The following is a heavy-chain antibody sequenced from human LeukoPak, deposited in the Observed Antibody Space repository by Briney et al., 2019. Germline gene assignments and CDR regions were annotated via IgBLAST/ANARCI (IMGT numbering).Heavy chain of an antibody. D-gene: IGHD5-18*01. CDR2: IIPTFGTA. CDR3: ARDLTPVDVDTAMVSPLTDAFDI. Sequence: ASVKVSCKASGGTFGSYAISWVRQAPGQGLEWMGGIIPTFGTANYAQKFQGRVTITTDESTSTAYMELSSLRSEDTAVYYCARDLTPVDVDTAMVSPLTDAFDIWGQGTMVTVSS. V-gene: IGHV1-69*05. CDR1: GGTFGSYA. J-gene: IGHJ3*02.